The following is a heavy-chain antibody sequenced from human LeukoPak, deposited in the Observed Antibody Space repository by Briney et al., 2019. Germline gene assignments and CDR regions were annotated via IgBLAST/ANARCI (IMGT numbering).Heavy chain of an antibody. V-gene: IGHV3-15*01. CDR3: TADGNCQPPSCY. CDR2: IKSKGDGSTT. D-gene: IGHD2-2*03. J-gene: IGHJ4*02. Sequence: GGSLRLSCTAPGFTFSNAWMSWVRQAPGKGREWIGRIKSKGDGSTTEFAAPVKGRLTISRDASTHTLYLQMNSPETEDPAVYYCTADGNCQPPSCYWGQGALVPVPS. CDR1: GFTFSNAW.